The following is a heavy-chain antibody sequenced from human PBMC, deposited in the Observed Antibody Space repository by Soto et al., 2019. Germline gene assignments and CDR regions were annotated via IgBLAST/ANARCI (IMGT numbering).Heavy chain of an antibody. CDR1: GFPFSDYD. D-gene: IGHD3-22*01. Sequence: GGSLRLSCAASGFPFSDYDMSWIRQAPGKGLEWVSYISSSGSTIYYADSVKGRFTISRDNAKNSLYLQMNSLRAEDTAVYYCARRKTYDSIGFDYWGQGTLVTVSS. J-gene: IGHJ4*02. V-gene: IGHV3-11*01. CDR3: ARRKTYDSIGFDY. CDR2: ISSSGSTI.